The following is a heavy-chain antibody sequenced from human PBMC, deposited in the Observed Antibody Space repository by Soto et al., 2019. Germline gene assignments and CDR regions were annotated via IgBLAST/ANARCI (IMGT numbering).Heavy chain of an antibody. CDR2: ISSSSSYI. CDR1: GFTFSSYS. CDR3: ARVRIAVARTQYLCY. Sequence: EVQLVESGGGLVKPGGSLRLSCAASGFTFSSYSMNWVRQAPGKGLEWVSSISSSSSYIYYADSVKGRFTISRDNAKKPLYLQRTSLRAEDTAVYNCARVRIAVARTQYLCYWGQGNLVTVSA. J-gene: IGHJ4*02. D-gene: IGHD6-19*01. V-gene: IGHV3-21*01.